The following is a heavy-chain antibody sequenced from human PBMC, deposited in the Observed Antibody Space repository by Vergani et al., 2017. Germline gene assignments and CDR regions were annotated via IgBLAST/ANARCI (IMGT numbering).Heavy chain of an antibody. V-gene: IGHV1-69*01. Sequence: QVQLVQSGAEVKKPGSSVKVSCKASRGTFSSYAISWVRQAPGQGLEWMGGIIPIFGTANYAQKFQGRVTITADESTRPADMELSSLRSEDTAVYYCASGGSGSYVGYYYYGMDVWGQGTTVTVSS. J-gene: IGHJ6*02. CDR1: RGTFSSYA. CDR3: ASGGSGSYVGYYYYGMDV. CDR2: IIPIFGTA. D-gene: IGHD3-10*01.